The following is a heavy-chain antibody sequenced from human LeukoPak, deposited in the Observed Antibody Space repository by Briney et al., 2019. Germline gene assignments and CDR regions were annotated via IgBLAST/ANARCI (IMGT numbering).Heavy chain of an antibody. V-gene: IGHV3-66*01. CDR2: IYSGGST. D-gene: IGHD1-1*01. CDR3: ARTWNGAFDI. CDR1: GFTFSSYA. Sequence: QPGGSLRLSCAASGFTFSSYAMHWVRQAPGKGLECVSVIYSGGSTYYADSVKGRFTISRDNSKNTVYLQMNSLRAEDTAVYYCARTWNGAFDIWGQGTMVTVSS. J-gene: IGHJ3*02.